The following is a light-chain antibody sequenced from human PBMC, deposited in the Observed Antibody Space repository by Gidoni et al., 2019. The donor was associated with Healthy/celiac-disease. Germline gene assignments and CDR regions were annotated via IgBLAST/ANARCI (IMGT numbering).Light chain of an antibody. CDR3: QQRSNWPPEYS. Sequence: EIVLTQSPATRSLSPGEIATLSCSASQSVSSYLAWYQQKPGQAPRLLIYDASNRATGIPARFSGSGSGTDFTLTISSLEPEDFAVYYCQQRSNWPPEYSFGQGTKLEIK. CDR2: DAS. V-gene: IGKV3-11*01. J-gene: IGKJ2*03. CDR1: QSVSSY.